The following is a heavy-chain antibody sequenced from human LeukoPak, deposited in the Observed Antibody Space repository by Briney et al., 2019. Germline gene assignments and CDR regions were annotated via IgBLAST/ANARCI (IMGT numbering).Heavy chain of an antibody. CDR1: GFTFSSSW. D-gene: IGHD3-10*01. J-gene: IGHJ4*02. CDR2: IKVDGREK. CDR3: ARGGRPDH. V-gene: IGHV3-7*01. Sequence: GGSLRLSCATSGFTFSSSWMSWVRQAPGKGLECVANIKVDGREKYYVDSVKGRFTISRDNAKNSLYLQMSSLRAEDTAVYYCARGGRPDHWGQGTLVTVSS.